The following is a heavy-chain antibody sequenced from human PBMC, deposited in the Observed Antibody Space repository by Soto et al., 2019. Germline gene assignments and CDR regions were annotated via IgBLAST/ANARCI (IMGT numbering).Heavy chain of an antibody. CDR3: ARGTAPLSEYYFDH. CDR1: GFTFSSYA. D-gene: IGHD5-18*01. CDR2: ISYDGNVK. V-gene: IGHV3-30*04. Sequence: QVQLVESGGGVVQPGRSLRLSCAASGFTFSSYAMHWVRQAPGKGLEWVAVISYDGNVKYYADSVKGRFTFSRDNSKNTLSLQLNGRRADDTAVYYCARGTAPLSEYYFDHWGQGTLVTVSS. J-gene: IGHJ4*02.